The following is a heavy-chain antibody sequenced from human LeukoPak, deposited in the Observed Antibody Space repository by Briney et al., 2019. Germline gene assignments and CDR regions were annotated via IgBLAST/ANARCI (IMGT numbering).Heavy chain of an antibody. V-gene: IGHV4-39*01. J-gene: IGHJ3*02. CDR1: GGSISSSSYY. CDR2: IYYSGST. CDR3: VRHDEPSHCSGGSCYHYYDAFDI. Sequence: SETLSLTCTVSGGSISSSSYYWGWIRQPPGKGLEWIGSIYYSGSTYYNPSLKSRVTISVDTSKNQFSLKLSSVTAADTAVYYCVRHDEPSHCSGGSCYHYYDAFDIWGQGTMVTVSS. D-gene: IGHD2-15*01.